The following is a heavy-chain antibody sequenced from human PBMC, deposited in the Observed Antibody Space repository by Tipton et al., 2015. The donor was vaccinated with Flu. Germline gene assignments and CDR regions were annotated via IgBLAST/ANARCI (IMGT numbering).Heavy chain of an antibody. D-gene: IGHD3-10*02. Sequence: TLSLTCTVSGFSISNGYYWGWLRQPPGKGLEWIGSTYHNGDTSYNPSLKSRVTISVDMSKNQFSLRLSSVTAADTAVYYCARHTGDSVRGLIDYWGQGTLVTVSS. CDR2: TYHNGDT. J-gene: IGHJ4*02. V-gene: IGHV4-38-2*02. CDR1: GFSISNGYY. CDR3: ARHTGDSVRGLIDY.